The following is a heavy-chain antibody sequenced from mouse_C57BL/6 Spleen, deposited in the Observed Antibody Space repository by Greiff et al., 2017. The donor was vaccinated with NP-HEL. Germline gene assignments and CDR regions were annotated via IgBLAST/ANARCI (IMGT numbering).Heavy chain of an antibody. J-gene: IGHJ4*01. CDR3: ARGDGYYHYYAMDY. CDR1: GYTFTSYW. CDR2: INPSNGGT. Sequence: QVQLQQPGTELVKPGASVKLSCKASGYTFTSYWMHWVKQRPGQGLEWIGNINPSNGGTNYNEKFKSKATLTVDKSSSTASMQRSSLTSEDSAVYYCARGDGYYHYYAMDYWGQGTSVTVSS. V-gene: IGHV1-53*01. D-gene: IGHD2-3*01.